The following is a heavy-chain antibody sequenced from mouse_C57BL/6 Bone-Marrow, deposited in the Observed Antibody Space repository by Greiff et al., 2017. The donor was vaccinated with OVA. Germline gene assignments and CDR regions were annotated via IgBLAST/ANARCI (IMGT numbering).Heavy chain of an antibody. Sequence: ESGPGLVKPSQSLSLTCSVTGYSITSGYYWNWIRQFPGNKLEWMGYISYDGSNNYNPSLKNRISITRDTSKNQFFLKLNSVTTEDTATYYCARDYGSSYGYFDVWGTGTTVTVSS. CDR2: ISYDGSN. V-gene: IGHV3-6*01. D-gene: IGHD1-1*01. CDR1: GYSITSGYY. CDR3: ARDYGSSYGYFDV. J-gene: IGHJ1*03.